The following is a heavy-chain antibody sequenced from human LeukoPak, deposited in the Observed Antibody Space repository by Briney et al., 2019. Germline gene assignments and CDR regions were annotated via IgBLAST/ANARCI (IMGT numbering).Heavy chain of an antibody. V-gene: IGHV4-59*01. J-gene: IGHJ5*02. D-gene: IGHD2-15*01. CDR2: IYYTGST. Sequence: PSETLSLTCTVSGGSISNYYWTWNRQPPGKGLEWIGYIYYTGSTNYSPSLKSRVTISVDTSKNQFSLKLSSVTAADTAVYYCARAVISGRIFQNWFDPWGQGTLVTVSS. CDR1: GGSISNYY. CDR3: ARAVISGRIFQNWFDP.